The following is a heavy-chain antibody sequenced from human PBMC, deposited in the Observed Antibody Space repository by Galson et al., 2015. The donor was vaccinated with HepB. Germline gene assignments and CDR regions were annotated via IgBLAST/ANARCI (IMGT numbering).Heavy chain of an antibody. CDR2: ISSSSSTI. CDR3: TRDDVVVVAATVIGRVAFDY. V-gene: IGHV3-48*01. Sequence: SLRLSCAASGFTFSSYSMNWVRQAPGKGLEWVSYISSSSSTIYYADSVKGRFTISRDNAKNSLYLQMNSLRAEDTAVYYCTRDDVVVVAATVIGRVAFDYWDQGTLVTVSS. D-gene: IGHD2-15*01. J-gene: IGHJ4*02. CDR1: GFTFSSYS.